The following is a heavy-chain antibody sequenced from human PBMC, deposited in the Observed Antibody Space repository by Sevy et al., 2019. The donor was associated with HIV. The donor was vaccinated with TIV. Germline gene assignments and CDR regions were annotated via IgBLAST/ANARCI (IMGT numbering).Heavy chain of an antibody. CDR3: ARDGDGGDYFDY. V-gene: IGHV3-30-3*01. Sequence: GGSLRLSCAASGFTFSSYAMHWVRQAPGKGLEWVAVISYDGSNKYYADSVKGRFTISRDNSKNTLYLQMNSLRAEDTAVYYCARDGDGGDYFDYWGQGPLVTVSS. CDR2: ISYDGSNK. CDR1: GFTFSSYA. D-gene: IGHD3-16*01. J-gene: IGHJ4*02.